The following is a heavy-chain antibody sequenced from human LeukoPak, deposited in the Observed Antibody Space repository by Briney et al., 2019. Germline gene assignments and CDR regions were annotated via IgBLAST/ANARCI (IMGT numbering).Heavy chain of an antibody. CDR2: IIPILGIA. D-gene: IGHD3-3*01. Sequence: GASVKVSCKASGGTFSSYAISWVRQAPGQGLEWMGRIIPILGIANYAQKFQGRVTITADKSTSTAYMELSSLRSEDTAVYYCARGTYYDFWSGPGDYYSDYWGQGTLVTVSS. CDR1: GGTFSSYA. CDR3: ARGTYYDFWSGPGDYYSDY. V-gene: IGHV1-69*04. J-gene: IGHJ4*02.